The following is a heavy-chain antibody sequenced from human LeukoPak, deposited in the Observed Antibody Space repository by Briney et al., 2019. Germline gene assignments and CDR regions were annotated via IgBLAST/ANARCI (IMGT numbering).Heavy chain of an antibody. CDR3: ARSVRDYDFWSGSYYYYMDV. Sequence: GGSLRLSCAAAGVTFSSYWMSWVRQAPGKGPEWVANIKQDGSEKYYVDSVKGRFTISRDNAKNSLYLQMNSLRAEDTAVYYCARSVRDYDFWSGSYYYYMDVWGKGTTVTVSS. J-gene: IGHJ6*03. CDR2: IKQDGSEK. V-gene: IGHV3-7*01. D-gene: IGHD3-3*01. CDR1: GVTFSSYW.